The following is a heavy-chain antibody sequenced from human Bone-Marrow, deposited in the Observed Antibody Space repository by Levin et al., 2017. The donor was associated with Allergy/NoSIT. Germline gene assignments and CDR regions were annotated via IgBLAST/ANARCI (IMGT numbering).Heavy chain of an antibody. D-gene: IGHD4-17*01. Sequence: GGSLRLSCTASGFTFGDYAMSWFRQAPGKGLEWVGFIRSKAYGGTTEYAASVKGRFTISRDDSKSIAYLQMNSLKTEDTAVYYCTRDLDIGDYEPIALHDAFDIWGQGTMVTVSS. V-gene: IGHV3-49*03. J-gene: IGHJ3*02. CDR3: TRDLDIGDYEPIALHDAFDI. CDR2: IRSKAYGGTT. CDR1: GFTFGDYA.